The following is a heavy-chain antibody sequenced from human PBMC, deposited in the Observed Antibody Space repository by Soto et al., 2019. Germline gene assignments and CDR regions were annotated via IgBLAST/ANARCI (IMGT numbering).Heavy chain of an antibody. V-gene: IGHV3-30*18. CDR1: GFTFSSYG. CDR2: ISYDGSNK. J-gene: IGHJ6*02. CDR3: AKDGVTTVTHNYYYYGMDV. Sequence: GGSLRLSCAASGFTFSSYGMHWVRQAPGKGLEWVAVISYDGSNKYYADSVKGRFTISRDNSKNTLYLQMNSLRAEDTAVYYCAKDGVTTVTHNYYYYGMDVWGQGTTVTVSS. D-gene: IGHD4-17*01.